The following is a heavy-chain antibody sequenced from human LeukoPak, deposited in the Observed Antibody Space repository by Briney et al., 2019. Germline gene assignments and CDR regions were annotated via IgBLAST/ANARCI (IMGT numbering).Heavy chain of an antibody. Sequence: SVKVSCKASGGTFSSYAISWVRQAPGQGLEWMGGIIPIFGTANYAQKFQGRVTITADESTSTAYMELSSLRSEDTAVYYCARDRDGGNWFDPWGQGTLVTVPS. V-gene: IGHV1-69*01. CDR2: IIPIFGTA. CDR1: GGTFSSYA. J-gene: IGHJ5*02. CDR3: ARDRDGGNWFDP. D-gene: IGHD4-23*01.